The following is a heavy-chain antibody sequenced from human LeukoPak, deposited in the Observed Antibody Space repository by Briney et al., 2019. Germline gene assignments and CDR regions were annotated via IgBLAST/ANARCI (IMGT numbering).Heavy chain of an antibody. Sequence: SETLSLTCTVSGGSISNYYWNWIRQPPGKGLEWIGYIYYTGSTNYNPSLKSRVTMSVDTSKNQFSLRLSSVTAADTAVYYCVRVTGYMIEDYFDYWGQGTLVTVSS. J-gene: IGHJ4*02. CDR2: IYYTGST. CDR1: GGSISNYY. V-gene: IGHV4-59*01. CDR3: VRVTGYMIEDYFDY. D-gene: IGHD3-22*01.